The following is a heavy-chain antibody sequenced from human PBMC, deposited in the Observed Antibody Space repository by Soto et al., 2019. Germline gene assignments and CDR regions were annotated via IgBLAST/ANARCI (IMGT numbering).Heavy chain of an antibody. V-gene: IGHV4-39*01. D-gene: IGHD3-22*01. Sequence: TLSLTCTVSGGSISSSSYYWGWIRQPPGKGLEWIGSIYYSGSTYYNPSLKSRVTISVDTSKNQFSLKLSSVTAADTAVYYCARGARVVITHYYYYYMDVWGKGTTVTVSS. CDR2: IYYSGST. J-gene: IGHJ6*03. CDR3: ARGARVVITHYYYYYMDV. CDR1: GGSISSSSYY.